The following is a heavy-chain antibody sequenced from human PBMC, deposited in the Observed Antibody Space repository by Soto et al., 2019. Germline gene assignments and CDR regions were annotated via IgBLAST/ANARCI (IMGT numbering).Heavy chain of an antibody. CDR3: AHMSELFVYDVFDI. CDR1: GFSLSTSGVG. Sequence: QITLKESGPTLVKPTQTLTLTCTFSGFSLSTSGVGVGWIRQPPGKALEWLALIYWDDDKRYSPSLKSRLTITKDTSKNQVVLTMTTMDPVDTATYYCAHMSELFVYDVFDIWCQGTMVTVSS. CDR2: IYWDDDK. V-gene: IGHV2-5*02. J-gene: IGHJ3*02. D-gene: IGHD1-26*01.